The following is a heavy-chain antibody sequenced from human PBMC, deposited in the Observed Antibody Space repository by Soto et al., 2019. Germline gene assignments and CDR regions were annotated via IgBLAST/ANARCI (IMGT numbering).Heavy chain of an antibody. J-gene: IGHJ4*01. D-gene: IGHD2-2*01. V-gene: IGHV4-31*03. Sequence: QVQLQESGPGLVKPSQTLSLTCTVSGGSISSGGYYWSWIRQHPGKGLEWIGCIYYSGSTYYNPSLKSRVTISADTSKNQFSLKLSSVTAADTAMYYCARGVPATAPPDYWGHGTLVTVSS. CDR3: ARGVPATAPPDY. CDR2: IYYSGST. CDR1: GGSISSGGYY.